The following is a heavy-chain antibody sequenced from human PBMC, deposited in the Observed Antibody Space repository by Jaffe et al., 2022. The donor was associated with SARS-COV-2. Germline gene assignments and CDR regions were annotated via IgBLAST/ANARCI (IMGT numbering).Heavy chain of an antibody. CDR2: INQDGSEK. D-gene: IGHD3-9*01. J-gene: IGHJ4*02. CDR1: GFTFSNYW. Sequence: DVQLVESGGGLVQPGGSLRLSCAASGFTFSNYWMSWVRQAPGKGLEWVANINQDGSEKYYLDSARGRFTISRDNAKNSLHLQMNSLRVEDTAVYYCATYGGRLPAVDWWGQGTLVTVSS. CDR3: ATYGGRLPAVDW. V-gene: IGHV3-7*03.